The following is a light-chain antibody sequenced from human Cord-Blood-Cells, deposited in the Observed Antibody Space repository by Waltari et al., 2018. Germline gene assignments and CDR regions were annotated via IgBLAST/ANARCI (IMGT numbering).Light chain of an antibody. CDR3: AAWDDSLNVV. V-gene: IGLV1-44*01. CDR2: SNN. CDR1: SSNIGSNT. J-gene: IGLJ2*01. Sequence: QSVLTQPPSASGTPGQRVTISCSGSSSNIGSNTVNWDQQLPGTAPKPPIYSNNQPPSGVPDRFSGSKAGTSASLAISGLQSEDEADYYCAAWDDSLNVVFGGGTKLTVL.